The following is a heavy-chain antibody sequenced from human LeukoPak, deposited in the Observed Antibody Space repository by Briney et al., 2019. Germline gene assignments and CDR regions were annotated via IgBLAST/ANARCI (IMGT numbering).Heavy chain of an antibody. J-gene: IGHJ3*02. Sequence: GESLKISCKGSGYSFTSYWIGWVRQMPGKGLEWMGIIYPGDSDTRYSPSFQGQVTNSADKSISTAYLQWSSLKASDTAMYYCARATEMATIKRADAFDIWGQGTMVTVSS. CDR2: IYPGDSDT. V-gene: IGHV5-51*01. D-gene: IGHD5-24*01. CDR3: ARATEMATIKRADAFDI. CDR1: GYSFTSYW.